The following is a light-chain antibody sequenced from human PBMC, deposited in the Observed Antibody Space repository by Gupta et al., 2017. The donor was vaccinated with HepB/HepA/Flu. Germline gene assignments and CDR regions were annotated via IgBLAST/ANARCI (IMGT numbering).Light chain of an antibody. CDR3: QAWDSSTVV. J-gene: IGLJ2*01. V-gene: IGLV3-1*01. CDR2: QDR. CDR1: KLGDKY. Sequence: SYELTQPPSVSVSPGQTASITCSGDKLGDKYASWYQQKPGQSPVLVIYQDRKRPSGIPERFSGSNSGNTATLTISGTQAMDEADYCCQAWDSSTVVFGGGTNLTVL.